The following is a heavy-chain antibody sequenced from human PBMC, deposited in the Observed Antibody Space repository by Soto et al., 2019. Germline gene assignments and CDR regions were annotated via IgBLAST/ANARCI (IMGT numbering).Heavy chain of an antibody. Sequence: QVQLQESGPGLVKPSETLSLTCTVSGGSISSYYWSWIRQPPGKGLEWIGYIYYSGSTNYNPSLKSRVTISVDTSKNQFSLQRSSVTAADTAVYYCARLSPHSRPYYYYYMDVWGKGTTVTVSS. V-gene: IGHV4-59*08. CDR2: IYYSGST. CDR3: ARLSPHSRPYYYYYMDV. D-gene: IGHD6-13*01. CDR1: GGSISSYY. J-gene: IGHJ6*03.